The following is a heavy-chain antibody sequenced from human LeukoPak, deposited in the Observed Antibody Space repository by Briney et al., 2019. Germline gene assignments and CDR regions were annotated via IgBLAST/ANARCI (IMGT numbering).Heavy chain of an antibody. J-gene: IGHJ3*02. Sequence: ASVKVSCKASAYTLSNYGITWVRQAPGQGLEWMGWISPYHGITNYAQKFQGRVTMTTDTSTNTAYMELRSLRSDDTAVYYCARDFSRDITVAGTCAFDIWGQGTMVTVSS. CDR1: AYTLSNYG. CDR2: ISPYHGIT. D-gene: IGHD6-19*01. V-gene: IGHV1-18*01. CDR3: ARDFSRDITVAGTCAFDI.